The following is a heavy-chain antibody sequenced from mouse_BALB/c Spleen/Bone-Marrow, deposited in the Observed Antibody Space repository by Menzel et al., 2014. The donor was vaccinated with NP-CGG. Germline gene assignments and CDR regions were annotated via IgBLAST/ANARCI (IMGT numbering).Heavy chain of an antibody. CDR1: GYTFTSYY. V-gene: IGHV1S81*02. D-gene: IGHD2-1*01. CDR2: INPSNGGT. Sequence: VQLQQSGAELVKPGASVKLSCKASGYTFTSYYMYWVKQRPGQGLEWIGEINPSNGGTNFNEKFKSKATLTVDKSSISAYMQLSSLTSEDSADYYCTRWYYGNYIDYWGQGTTLTVSS. J-gene: IGHJ2*01. CDR3: TRWYYGNYIDY.